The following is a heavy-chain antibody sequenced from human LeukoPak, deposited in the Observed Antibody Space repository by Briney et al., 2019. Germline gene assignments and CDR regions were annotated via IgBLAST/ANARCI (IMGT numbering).Heavy chain of an antibody. Sequence: PGGSLRLSCAASGFTFSSYSMNWVRQAPGNGLEWVSYISSSSSTIYYADSVKGRFTISRDNAKNSLYLQMNSLRAEDTAVYYCARDEVLSGIVGKPFDPWGQGTLATVSS. CDR2: ISSSSSTI. V-gene: IGHV3-48*04. CDR3: ARDEVLSGIVGKPFDP. J-gene: IGHJ5*02. D-gene: IGHD1-26*01. CDR1: GFTFSSYS.